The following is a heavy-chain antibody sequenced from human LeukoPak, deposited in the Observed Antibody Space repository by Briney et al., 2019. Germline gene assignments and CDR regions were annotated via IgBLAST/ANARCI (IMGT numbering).Heavy chain of an antibody. CDR1: GGSISSSSYY. D-gene: IGHD1-26*01. V-gene: IGHV4-39*07. J-gene: IGHJ4*02. CDR3: AVSGSSTTADY. Sequence: SETLSLTCTVSGGSISSSSYYWGWIRQPPGKGLEWIGSIYYSGSTYYNPSLKSRVTISVDTSKNQFSLKLSSVTAADTAVYYCAVSGSSTTADYWGQGTLVTVSS. CDR2: IYYSGST.